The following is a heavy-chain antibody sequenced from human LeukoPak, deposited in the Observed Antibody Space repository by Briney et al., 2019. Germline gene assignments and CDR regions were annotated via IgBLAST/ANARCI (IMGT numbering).Heavy chain of an antibody. CDR3: ARDPSHGALDY. V-gene: IGHV3-7*01. Sequence: PGGPLRLSREASGFTFSRSWMAWVRQAPGKGLEWVADMKYDGSEKDYVDSVKGRFTVSRDNAKNSLYLQMNSLRAEDTAVYYCARDPSHGALDYWGQGTLVTVSS. CDR1: GFTFSRSW. J-gene: IGHJ4*02. D-gene: IGHD4-17*01. CDR2: MKYDGSEK.